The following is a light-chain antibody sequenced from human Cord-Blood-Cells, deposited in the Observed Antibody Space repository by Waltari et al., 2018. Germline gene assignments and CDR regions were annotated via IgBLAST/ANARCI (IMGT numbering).Light chain of an antibody. CDR3: SSYTSSSTLV. CDR2: DVS. V-gene: IGLV2-14*01. J-gene: IGLJ3*02. CDR1: SIAVGGSNY. Sequence: QSALTQPPPVPGPPGQSIPISCTGTSIAVGGSNYVPWYQQHPGKAPKLMIYDVSKRPSGVSNRFSGSKSGNTASLTISGLQAEDEADYYCSSYTSSSTLVFGGGTKLTVL.